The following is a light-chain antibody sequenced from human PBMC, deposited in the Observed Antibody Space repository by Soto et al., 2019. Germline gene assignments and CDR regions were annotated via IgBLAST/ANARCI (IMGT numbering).Light chain of an antibody. V-gene: IGLV1-47*01. J-gene: IGLJ2*01. CDR2: RNN. CDR3: AAWDSNLGVPA. CDR1: SSNIGSKY. Sequence: QSVLTQPPSASGTPGQRVTISCSGSSSNIGSKYVYWYQQLPGTAPKLLMYRNNQRPSGVPDRFSGSKSGTSASLAISGLRSEDEADYHCAAWDSNLGVPAFGGGTKVTVL.